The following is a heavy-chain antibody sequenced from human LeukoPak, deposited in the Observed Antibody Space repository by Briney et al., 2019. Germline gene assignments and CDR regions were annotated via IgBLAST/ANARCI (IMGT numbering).Heavy chain of an antibody. D-gene: IGHD3-3*01. Sequence: PGGSLRLSCAASGFTFSNAWMSWVRQAPGKGLEWVGRIKSKTDGGTTDYAAPVKGRFTILRDDSKNTLYLQMNSLKTEDTAVYYCARGPTPYEWFFDYWGQGTLVTVSS. CDR2: IKSKTDGGTT. V-gene: IGHV3-15*01. CDR1: GFTFSNAW. CDR3: ARGPTPYEWFFDY. J-gene: IGHJ4*02.